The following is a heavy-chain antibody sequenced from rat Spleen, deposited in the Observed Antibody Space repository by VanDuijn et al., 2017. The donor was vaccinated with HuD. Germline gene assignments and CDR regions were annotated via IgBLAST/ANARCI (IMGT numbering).Heavy chain of an antibody. J-gene: IGHJ2*01. CDR3: ARADFDY. Sequence: EVQLVESGGGLVQPGRSLKLSCAASGFTFSNYDMAWVRPAPTKGLEWVASISTSGGSTYYRDSVKGRFTVSRDNAKSTLYLQMDSLRSEDTATYYCARADFDYWGQGVMVTVSS. CDR1: GFTFSNYD. CDR2: ISTSGGST. V-gene: IGHV5-25*01.